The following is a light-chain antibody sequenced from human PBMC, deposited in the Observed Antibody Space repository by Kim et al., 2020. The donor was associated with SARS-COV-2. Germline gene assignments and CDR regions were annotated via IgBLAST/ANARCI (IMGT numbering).Light chain of an antibody. CDR2: YDS. CDR3: QVWDSSSDHRVV. V-gene: IGLV3-21*04. J-gene: IGLJ2*01. CDR1: SLESKS. Sequence: GETARITGGVDSLESKSVHWYQERPGQAPVLVISYDSDRPSGSPERFSGSNSGNTATLTISRVEAGDEADYYCQVWDSSSDHRVVFGGGTQLTVL.